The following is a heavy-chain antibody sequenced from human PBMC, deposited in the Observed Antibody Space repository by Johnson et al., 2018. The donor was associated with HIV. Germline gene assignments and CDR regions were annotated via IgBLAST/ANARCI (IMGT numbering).Heavy chain of an antibody. J-gene: IGHJ3*02. Sequence: VQLVESGGGSVQPGRSLRLSCAASGFTFDEYAMHWVRQAPGKGLEWVANIKQDGSEKYYVDSVKGRFTISRDNAKNSLYLQMNSLRAEDRALYYCAREKQWLGAGGPSDAFDIWGQGTMVTVSS. CDR1: GFTFDEYA. D-gene: IGHD6-19*01. CDR2: IKQDGSEK. CDR3: AREKQWLGAGGPSDAFDI. V-gene: IGHV3-7*03.